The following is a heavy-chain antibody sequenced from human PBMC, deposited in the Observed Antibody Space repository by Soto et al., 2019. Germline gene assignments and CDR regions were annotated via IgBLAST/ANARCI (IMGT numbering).Heavy chain of an antibody. V-gene: IGHV4-59*08. CDR2: IYYSGST. CDR3: ARRDYDILTGYSLLDY. CDR1: GGSISSYY. J-gene: IGHJ4*02. Sequence: SETLSLTCTVSGGSISSYYWSWIRQPPGKGLEWIGYIYYSGSTTYNPSLKSRVTISVDTSKNQFSLKLTSVTAADTAVYYCARRDYDILTGYSLLDYWGPGTQVTVSS. D-gene: IGHD3-9*01.